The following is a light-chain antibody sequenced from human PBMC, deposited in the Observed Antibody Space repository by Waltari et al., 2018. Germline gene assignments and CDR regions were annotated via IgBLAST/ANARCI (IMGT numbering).Light chain of an antibody. CDR3: SSYVANNNPV. V-gene: IGLV2-8*01. J-gene: IGLJ2*01. CDR2: EVS. Sequence: QSALTQPPSASGSPGQSVTISCTGTSSDVGGYNFVSWYQHHPGKAPRLIIYEVSGRPSGVPDRFSGSKSGNTASLTVSGLQAEDEADYYCSSYVANNNPVFGGGTKLTVL. CDR1: SSDVGGYNF.